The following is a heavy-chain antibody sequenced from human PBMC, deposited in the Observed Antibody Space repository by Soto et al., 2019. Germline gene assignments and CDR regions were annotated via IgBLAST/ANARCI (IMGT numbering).Heavy chain of an antibody. J-gene: IGHJ3*02. CDR3: VSLSYYYGAGSEDDVFDI. CDR2: IYYSGST. V-gene: IGHV4-31*03. D-gene: IGHD3-10*01. CDR1: GGSISSGGYY. Sequence: SETLSLTCTVSGGSISSGGYYWSWIRQHPGKGLEWIGYIYYSGSTYCNPSLKSRVTISVDTSKNQFSLKLSSVTAADKAVYYFVSLSYYYGAGSEDDVFDIWGQGTMVSVSS.